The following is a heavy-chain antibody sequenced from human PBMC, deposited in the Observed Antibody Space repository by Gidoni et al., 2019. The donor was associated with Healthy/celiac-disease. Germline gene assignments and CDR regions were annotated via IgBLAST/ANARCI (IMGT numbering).Heavy chain of an antibody. CDR3: AKDEAPLYYGSASDAFDI. D-gene: IGHD3-10*01. J-gene: IGHJ3*02. V-gene: IGHV3-30*18. CDR1: GFTFSSYG. CDR2: ISYDGSNK. Sequence: QVQLVESGGGVVQPGRSLRLSCAASGFTFSSYGMHWVRQAPGTGLEWVAVISYDGSNKYYADSVKGRFTSSRDNSKNTLYLQMNSLRAEDTAVYYCAKDEAPLYYGSASDAFDIWGQGTMVTVSS.